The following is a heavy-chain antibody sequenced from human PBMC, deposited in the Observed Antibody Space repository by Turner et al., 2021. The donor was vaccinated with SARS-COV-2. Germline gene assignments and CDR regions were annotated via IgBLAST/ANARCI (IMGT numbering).Heavy chain of an antibody. CDR1: GGSFSGYY. V-gene: IGHV4-34*01. CDR2: INQSGST. Sequence: QVQLHQWGAGLLKPSATLSLTCAVYGGSFSGYYLSWIRQPPGKGLEWIGEINQSGSTNYNPSLKSRVTISVDTSKNQLSLKLSSVTAADTAVYYCARAWRYSSSWNGYYYGMDVWGQGTTVTVSS. D-gene: IGHD6-13*01. J-gene: IGHJ6*02. CDR3: ARAWRYSSSWNGYYYGMDV.